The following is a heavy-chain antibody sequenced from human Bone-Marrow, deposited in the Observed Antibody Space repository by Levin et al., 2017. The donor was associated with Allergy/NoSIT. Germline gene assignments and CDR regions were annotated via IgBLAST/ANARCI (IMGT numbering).Heavy chain of an antibody. J-gene: IGHJ5*02. V-gene: IGHV2-5*01. D-gene: IGHD4-17*01. Sequence: SGPTLVKPTQTLTLTCTFSGFSLSTVGVGVAWIRQPPGKALEWLVVSYWNGDERYSPSLRNRLSVTKDASKNQVLLTVSSMDPVDTATYYCGHRRQSYDDWGLDTWGQGILVTVSS. CDR1: GFSLSTVGVG. CDR2: SYWNGDE. CDR3: GHRRQSYDDWGLDT.